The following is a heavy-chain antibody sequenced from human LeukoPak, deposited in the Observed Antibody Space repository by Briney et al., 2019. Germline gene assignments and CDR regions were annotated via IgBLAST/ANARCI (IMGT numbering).Heavy chain of an antibody. D-gene: IGHD6-13*01. CDR3: VQVRPGTFHFDY. CDR1: GFTFSNYA. Sequence: AQSLRLSCAASGFTFSNYAMGWVRQGQGKGLEWDSAISSSGGSTYYADSVKGRFTITSNNSTTTLYLQMNSLRAADTAVSYCVQVRPGTFHFDYWGQGTQVTVSS. J-gene: IGHJ4*02. CDR2: ISSSGGST. V-gene: IGHV3-23*01.